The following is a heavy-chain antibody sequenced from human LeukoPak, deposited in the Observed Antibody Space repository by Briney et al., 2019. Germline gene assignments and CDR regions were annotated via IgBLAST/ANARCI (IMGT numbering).Heavy chain of an antibody. CDR3: AGERASGSYSADAFDI. J-gene: IGHJ3*02. D-gene: IGHD1-26*01. Sequence: ASVKVSCKASGGTFSSYAISWVRQAPGQGLEWMGGIIPIFGTANYAQKFQGRVTITADESTSTAYMELSSLRSEDTAVYYCAGERASGSYSADAFDIWGQGTMVTVSS. CDR2: IIPIFGTA. V-gene: IGHV1-69*13. CDR1: GGTFSSYA.